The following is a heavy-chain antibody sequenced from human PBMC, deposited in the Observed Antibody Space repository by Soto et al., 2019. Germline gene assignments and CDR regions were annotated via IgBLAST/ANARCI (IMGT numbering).Heavy chain of an antibody. Sequence: ASVKVSCKASGYTFTSYAMHWVRQAPGQRLEWMGWINAGNGNTKYSQKFQGRVTISRDDSKNTLYLQMNSLRAEDTAVYYCAKDLPTSRLDAFDIWGQGTMVTVSS. J-gene: IGHJ3*02. CDR1: GYTFTSYA. D-gene: IGHD2-2*01. CDR3: AKDLPTSRLDAFDI. CDR2: INAGNGNT. V-gene: IGHV1-3*01.